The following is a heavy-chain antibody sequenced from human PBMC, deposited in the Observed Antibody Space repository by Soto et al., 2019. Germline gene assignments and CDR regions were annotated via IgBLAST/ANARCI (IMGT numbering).Heavy chain of an antibody. CDR2: IYYSGST. CDR1: GGSISSGGYY. J-gene: IGHJ6*02. V-gene: IGHV4-31*03. D-gene: IGHD3-3*01. Sequence: SETLSLTCTFSGGSISSGGYYLSWIRQHPGKGLEWIGYIYYSGSTYYNPSLKSRVTISVDTSKNQFSLKLSSVTAADTAVYYCARDKLRSGMDVWGQGTTVTVSS. CDR3: ARDKLRSGMDV.